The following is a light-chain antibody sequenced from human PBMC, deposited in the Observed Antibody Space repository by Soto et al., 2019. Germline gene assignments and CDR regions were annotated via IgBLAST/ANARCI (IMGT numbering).Light chain of an antibody. CDR2: DES. CDR3: QQYNDRPRT. J-gene: IGKJ1*01. V-gene: IGKV3-15*01. Sequence: EIVMTQSPDTLSVSPGERATLSCRASQSVTSNLAWYQQKPGQAPRLLIYDESTRATGLPDRFSGSGSGTEFTLTISSLQSEDFAVYYCQQYNDRPRTFGQGTKVEIK. CDR1: QSVTSN.